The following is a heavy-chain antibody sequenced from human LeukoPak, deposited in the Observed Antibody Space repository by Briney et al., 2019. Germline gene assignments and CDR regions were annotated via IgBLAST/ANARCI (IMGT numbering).Heavy chain of an antibody. CDR1: GGTFSSYA. V-gene: IGHV1-2*06. D-gene: IGHD5-24*01. J-gene: IGHJ4*02. CDR2: INPNSGGT. CDR3: ARQGEMATILFDY. Sequence: ASVKVSCKASGGTFSSYAIGWVRQAPGQGLEWMGRINPNSGGTNYAQKFQGRVTMTRDTSISTAYMELSRLRSDDTAVYYCARQGEMATILFDYWGQGTLVTVSS.